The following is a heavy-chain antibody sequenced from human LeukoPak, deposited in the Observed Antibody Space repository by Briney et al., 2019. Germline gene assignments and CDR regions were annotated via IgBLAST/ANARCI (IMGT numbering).Heavy chain of an antibody. D-gene: IGHD1-26*01. CDR1: GFTFSSYG. CDR2: IRYDGSNK. V-gene: IGHV3-30*02. Sequence: GGPLRLSCAASGFTFSSYGMHWVRQAPGKGLEWVAFIRYDGSNKYYADSVRGRFTISRDNSKNTLYLQMNGLRAEDTAVYYCAKELVGATTITGYWGQGTLVTVSS. J-gene: IGHJ4*02. CDR3: AKELVGATTITGY.